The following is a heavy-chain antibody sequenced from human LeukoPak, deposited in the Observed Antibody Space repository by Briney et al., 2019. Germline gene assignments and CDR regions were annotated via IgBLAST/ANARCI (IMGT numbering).Heavy chain of an antibody. CDR2: IYYSGST. CDR3: ARGGSAYYHDSSGVYYFDY. V-gene: IGHV4-59*01. J-gene: IGHJ4*02. D-gene: IGHD3-22*01. CDR1: GGSISSYY. Sequence: SETLSLTCTVSGGSISSYYWTWIRQPPGKGLEWIGYIYYSGSTNYNPSLKSRVTISVDTSKNQFSLKLSSVTAADTAVYYCARGGSAYYHDSSGVYYFDYWGQGTLVTVSS.